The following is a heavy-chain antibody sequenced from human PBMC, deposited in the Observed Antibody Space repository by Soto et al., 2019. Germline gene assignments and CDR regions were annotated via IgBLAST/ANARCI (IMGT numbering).Heavy chain of an antibody. Sequence: SQTLSLTCAISGDSVSSNSAASNWIRQSPSRGLEWLGRTYYWSKWYYGYAVCLKSRITIKPDTSKNQFSLQLNSVTPEDTAVYYCARIHSSSSSDMDVWGQGTTVTVSS. D-gene: IGHD6-6*01. J-gene: IGHJ6*01. CDR2: TYYWSKWYY. V-gene: IGHV6-1*01. CDR3: ARIHSSSSSDMDV. CDR1: GDSVSSNSAA.